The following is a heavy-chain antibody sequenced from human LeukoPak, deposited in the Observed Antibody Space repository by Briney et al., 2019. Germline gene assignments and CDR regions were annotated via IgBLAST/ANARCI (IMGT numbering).Heavy chain of an antibody. V-gene: IGHV4-59*08. CDR1: GGSISSYY. J-gene: IGHJ3*02. CDR3: ARRAPMYSSGWYGDAFDI. CDR2: IYYSGST. D-gene: IGHD6-19*01. Sequence: SETLSLTCTVSGGSISSYYWSWIRQPPGKRLEWIGYIYYSGSTNYNPSLESRVTISVDTSKNQFSLKLSSVTASDTAVYYCARRAPMYSSGWYGDAFDIWGQGTMVTVSS.